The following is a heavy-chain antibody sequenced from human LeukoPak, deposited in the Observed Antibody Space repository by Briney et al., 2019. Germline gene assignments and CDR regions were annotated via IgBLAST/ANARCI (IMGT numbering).Heavy chain of an antibody. Sequence: GGSLRLSCAASGFTVSSNYMSWVRQAPGKGLEWVSYISSSSSYIYYADSVKGRFTISRDNAKTSLYLQMNSLRAEDTAVYYCARVDAFDLWGQGTMVTVSS. CDR2: ISSSSSYI. J-gene: IGHJ3*01. CDR3: ARVDAFDL. V-gene: IGHV3-21*01. CDR1: GFTVSSNY.